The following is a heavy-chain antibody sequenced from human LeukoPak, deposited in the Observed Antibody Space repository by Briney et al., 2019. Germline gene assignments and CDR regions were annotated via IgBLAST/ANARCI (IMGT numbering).Heavy chain of an antibody. CDR1: GGSIDGYY. V-gene: IGHV4-59*01. Sequence: SETLSLTCTVSGGSIDGYYWSWIRQPPEKGLEWIGYIYYRGSTNYNPSLESQVTISLDTSKNQFSLNLSSVTAADTAVYYCARADYDTSAYYYTFDYWGQGTLVTVSS. CDR2: IYYRGST. J-gene: IGHJ4*02. D-gene: IGHD3-22*01. CDR3: ARADYDTSAYYYTFDY.